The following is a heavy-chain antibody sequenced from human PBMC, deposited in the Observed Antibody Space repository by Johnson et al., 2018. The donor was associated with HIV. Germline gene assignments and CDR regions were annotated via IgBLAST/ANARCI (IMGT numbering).Heavy chain of an antibody. CDR2: ISSSGSTI. J-gene: IGHJ3*02. CDR1: GFTFSDYY. Sequence: QVQLVESGGGLVKPGGSLRLSCAASGFTFSDYYMSWIRQAPGKGLEWVSYISSSGSTIYYIDSVKGRFTISRDRSKNTLYLQMNSLRAEDAAVYYCVREGSEWLAGENTFDIRGQGTMVTVSS. D-gene: IGHD6-19*01. CDR3: VREGSEWLAGENTFDI. V-gene: IGHV3-11*01.